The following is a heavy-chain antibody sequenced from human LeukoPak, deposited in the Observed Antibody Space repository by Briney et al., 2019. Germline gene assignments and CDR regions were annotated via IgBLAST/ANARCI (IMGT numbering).Heavy chain of an antibody. CDR1: GFTFSSYW. CDR2: IYYSGCT. D-gene: IGHD4-17*01. J-gene: IGHJ4*02. V-gene: IGHV4-39*07. Sequence: GSLRLSCAASGFTFSSYWMSWVRQAPGKGLEWIGSIYYSGCTYYNPSLKSRVTISVDTSKNQFSLKLSSVTAADTAVYYCARVEFGDYGDEVSIDYWGQGTLVTVSS. CDR3: ARVEFGDYGDEVSIDY.